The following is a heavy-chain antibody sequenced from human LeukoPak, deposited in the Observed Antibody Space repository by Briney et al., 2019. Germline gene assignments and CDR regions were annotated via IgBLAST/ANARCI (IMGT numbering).Heavy chain of an antibody. CDR1: GGSISSSSYY. D-gene: IGHD2-2*01. CDR2: IYYSGST. J-gene: IGHJ6*02. Sequence: PSETLSLTCTVSGGSISSSSYYWGWIRQPPGKGLEWIGSIYYSGSTYYNPSLKSRVTISVDTSKNQFSLKLSSVTAADTAVYYCARSTISKSSTSFYGMDVWGQGTTVTVSS. V-gene: IGHV4-39*01. CDR3: ARSTISKSSTSFYGMDV.